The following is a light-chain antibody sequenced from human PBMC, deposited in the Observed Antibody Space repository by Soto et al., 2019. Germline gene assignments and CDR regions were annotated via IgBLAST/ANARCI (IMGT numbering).Light chain of an antibody. CDR2: KAS. CDR1: QSIGSW. V-gene: IGKV1-5*03. J-gene: IGKJ4*01. CDR3: QQYKSYST. Sequence: DIQMTQSPSTLSASVGDRVTITCRASQSIGSWLAWYQQKPGKAPKLLIYKASSLQSGVPSRFSCSVSGTEFTLTVSSLQPDDFATYYCQQYKSYSTFGGGTKVEIK.